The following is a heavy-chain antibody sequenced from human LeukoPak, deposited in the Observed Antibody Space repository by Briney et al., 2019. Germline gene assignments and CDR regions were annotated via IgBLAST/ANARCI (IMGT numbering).Heavy chain of an antibody. CDR1: GGSISSSSYY. CDR2: IYYSGST. D-gene: IGHD2-15*01. Sequence: SETLSLTCTVSGGSISSSSYYWGWIRQPPGKGLEWIGSIYYSGSTYYNPSLKSRVTISVDTSKNQFSLKLSSVTAADTAVYYCARLEVVAAIVDYWGQGTLVTVSS. J-gene: IGHJ4*02. CDR3: ARLEVVAAIVDY. V-gene: IGHV4-39*01.